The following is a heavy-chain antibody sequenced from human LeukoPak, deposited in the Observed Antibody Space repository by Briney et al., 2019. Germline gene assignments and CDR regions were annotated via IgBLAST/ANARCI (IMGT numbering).Heavy chain of an antibody. J-gene: IGHJ4*02. CDR1: GFTFSSYA. CDR3: AKSGCTSCLKVYFDY. Sequence: PGGSLRLSCAASGFTFSSYAMGWVRQAPGKGLEWLSLISGSGGAAYYADSVKGRFTISRDNSKNTLYLQMNSLRAEDTALYYCAKSGCTSCLKVYFDYWGQGTLVTVAS. D-gene: IGHD2-2*01. CDR2: ISGSGGAA. V-gene: IGHV3-23*01.